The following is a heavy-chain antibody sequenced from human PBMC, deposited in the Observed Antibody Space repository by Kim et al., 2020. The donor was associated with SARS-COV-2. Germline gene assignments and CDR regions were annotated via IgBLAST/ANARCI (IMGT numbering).Heavy chain of an antibody. V-gene: IGHV3-33*01. D-gene: IGHD2-2*01. CDR2: IWYDGSNK. CDR1: GFTFSSYG. Sequence: GGSLRLSCAASGFTFSSYGMHWVRQAPGKGLEWVAVIWYDGSNKYYADSVKGRFTISRDNSKNTLYLQMNSLRAEDTAVYYCARVRLGYCSSTSCYYYYGMDVWGQGTTVTVSS. J-gene: IGHJ6*02. CDR3: ARVRLGYCSSTSCYYYYGMDV.